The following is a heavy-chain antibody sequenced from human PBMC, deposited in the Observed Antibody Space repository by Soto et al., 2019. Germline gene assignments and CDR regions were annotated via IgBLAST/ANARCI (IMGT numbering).Heavy chain of an antibody. J-gene: IGHJ4*02. D-gene: IGHD6-19*01. CDR1: GGSISSSSYY. V-gene: IGHV4-39*01. CDR3: ARRGGQWLSSAHDY. Sequence: SETLSLTCTVSGGSISSSSYYWGWIRQPPGKGLEWIGSIYYSGSTYYNPSLKSRVTISVDTSKNQFSLKLSSVTAADTAVYYCARRGGQWLSSAHDYWGQGTLVTVSS. CDR2: IYYSGST.